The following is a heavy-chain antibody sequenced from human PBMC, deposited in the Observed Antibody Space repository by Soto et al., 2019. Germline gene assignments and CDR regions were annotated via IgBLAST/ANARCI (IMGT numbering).Heavy chain of an antibody. CDR3: ARHHSSGWSRGMDV. V-gene: IGHV1-69*01. Sequence: QVQLVQSGAEVKKPGSSVKVSCKASGGTFSSYAISWVRQAPGQGLEWMGGIIPIFGTANYAQKFQGRVTITADESTSTDYMELSSLRSEDTAVYYCARHHSSGWSRGMDVWGQGTTVTVSS. CDR2: IIPIFGTA. CDR1: GGTFSSYA. J-gene: IGHJ6*02. D-gene: IGHD6-19*01.